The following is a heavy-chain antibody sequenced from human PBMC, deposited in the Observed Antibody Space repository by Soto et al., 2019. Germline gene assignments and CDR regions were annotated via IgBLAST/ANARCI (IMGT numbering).Heavy chain of an antibody. V-gene: IGHV1-69*01. Sequence: QVQLVQSGAEVKKPGSSVKVSCKASGGTFSSYAISWVRQAPGQGLEWMGGIIPIFGTANYAQKFQGRVWMTADESTSTAYIELTSMRSEDTAVYSCARPVRDYSSDDESREAAIEVAGGGYFDYWGQGTLVTVS. CDR2: IIPIFGTA. CDR3: ARPVRDYSSDDESREAAIEVAGGGYFDY. D-gene: IGHD6-19*01. J-gene: IGHJ4*02. CDR1: GGTFSSYA.